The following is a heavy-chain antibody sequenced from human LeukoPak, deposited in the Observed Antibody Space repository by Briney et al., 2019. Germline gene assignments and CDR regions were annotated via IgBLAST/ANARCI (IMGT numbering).Heavy chain of an antibody. J-gene: IGHJ5*02. D-gene: IGHD2-2*01. Sequence: GASVKVSCKASGYTFTGYYMHWVRQAPGQGLGWRGWINPNSGGTNYAQKFQGRVTMTRDTSISTAYMELSRLRSDDTAVYYCARDQGYCSSTSCLWVVGSIAPWGQGTLVTVSS. CDR3: ARDQGYCSSTSCLWVVGSIAP. CDR2: INPNSGGT. CDR1: GYTFTGYY. V-gene: IGHV1-2*02.